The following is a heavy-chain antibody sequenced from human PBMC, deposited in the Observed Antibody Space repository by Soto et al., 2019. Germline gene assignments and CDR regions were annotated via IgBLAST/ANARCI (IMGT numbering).Heavy chain of an antibody. V-gene: IGHV3-15*07. CDR3: TTVKDYDFWSGYANYYGMDV. Sequence: GGSLRLSCTASGFTFSNAWMNWVRQAPGRGLEWVGRIKSKTDGGTTDYAAPVKGRFTISRDDSKNTLYLQMNSLKTEDTAVYYCTTVKDYDFWSGYANYYGMDVWGQGTTVTVSS. CDR2: IKSKTDGGTT. J-gene: IGHJ6*02. CDR1: GFTFSNAW. D-gene: IGHD3-3*01.